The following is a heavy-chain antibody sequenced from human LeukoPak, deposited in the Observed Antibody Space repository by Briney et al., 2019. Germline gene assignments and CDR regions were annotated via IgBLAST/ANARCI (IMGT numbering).Heavy chain of an antibody. D-gene: IGHD3/OR15-3a*01. CDR1: GYTLTELS. CDR3: ATWTGTGYLDAFDI. J-gene: IGHJ3*02. CDR2: FDPEDGET. V-gene: IGHV1-24*01. Sequence: GATVKVSCKVSGYTLTELSMHWVRQAPGKGLEWMGGFDPEDGETIYAQKFQGRVTMTEDTSTDTAYMELSSLRSEDTAVYYCATWTGTGYLDAFDIWGQGTMVTVSS.